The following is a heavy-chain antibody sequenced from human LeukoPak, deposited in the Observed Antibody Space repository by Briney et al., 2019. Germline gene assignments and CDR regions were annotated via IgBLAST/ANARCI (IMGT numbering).Heavy chain of an antibody. CDR2: ISSSSSYI. CDR3: ATGGYLHALDY. CDR1: GFTFSSYS. J-gene: IGHJ4*02. V-gene: IGHV3-21*01. Sequence: GGSLRLSCAASGFTFSSYSMNWVRQAPGKGLEWVSSISSSSSYIYYADSVKGRFTISRDNAKNPLYLQVNSLRAEDTAVYYCATGGYLHALDYWGQGTLVTVSS. D-gene: IGHD5-18*01.